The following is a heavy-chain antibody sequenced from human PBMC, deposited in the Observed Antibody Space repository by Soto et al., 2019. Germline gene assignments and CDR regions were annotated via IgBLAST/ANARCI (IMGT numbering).Heavy chain of an antibody. V-gene: IGHV3-33*01. D-gene: IGHD6-6*01. CDR2: IWYDGSNK. CDR1: GFTFSSYV. J-gene: IGHJ6*02. CDR3: ARDLGQLVPGGMDV. Sequence: GGSLRLSCAASGFTFSSYVMHWVRQAPGKGLEWVAVIWYDGSNKYYADSVKGRFTISRDNSKNTLYLQMNSLRAEDTAVYYCARDLGQLVPGGMDVWGQGTTVTVS.